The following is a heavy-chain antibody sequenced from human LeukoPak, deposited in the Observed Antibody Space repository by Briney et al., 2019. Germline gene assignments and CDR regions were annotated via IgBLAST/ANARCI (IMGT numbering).Heavy chain of an antibody. V-gene: IGHV5-51*01. CDR3: ARHYGSAWFAH. Sequence: PGESLTISCKTSGYIFTNYWLAWVRQMPGKGLEWVGNFNPRDSSTRYSPSIQGQVTFSADNSISTAYLQWSSLRASDTAIYYCARHYGSAWFAHWGQGTQVTVSS. D-gene: IGHD6-25*01. CDR2: FNPRDSST. J-gene: IGHJ5*02. CDR1: GYIFTNYW.